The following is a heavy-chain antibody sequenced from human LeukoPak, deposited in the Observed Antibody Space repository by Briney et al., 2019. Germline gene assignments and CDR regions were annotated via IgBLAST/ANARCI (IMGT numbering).Heavy chain of an antibody. CDR1: GFTFSSYA. Sequence: GGSLRLSCAASGFTFSSYAMSWVRQAPGKGLEWVSAISGSGGSTYYADSVKGRFTISRDNAKNSLYLQMNSLRAEDTAVYYCARVPSSSPPYYYMDVWGKGTTVTVSS. V-gene: IGHV3-23*01. CDR2: ISGSGGST. J-gene: IGHJ6*03. D-gene: IGHD6-6*01. CDR3: ARVPSSSPPYYYMDV.